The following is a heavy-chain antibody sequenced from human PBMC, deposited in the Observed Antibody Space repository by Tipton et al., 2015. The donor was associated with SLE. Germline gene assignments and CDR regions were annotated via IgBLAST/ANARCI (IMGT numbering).Heavy chain of an antibody. V-gene: IGHV4-4*07. J-gene: IGHJ4*02. CDR1: GGSISSYY. D-gene: IGHD3-10*01. CDR3: ARGSPVWFRELYYFDY. Sequence: TLSLTCTVSGGSISSYYWSWIRQPAGKGLEWIGRLYTSGSTNYNPSLKSRVTMSVDTSKNQFSLKLSPVSAADTAVYYCARGSPVWFRELYYFDYWGQGTLVTVSS. CDR2: LYTSGST.